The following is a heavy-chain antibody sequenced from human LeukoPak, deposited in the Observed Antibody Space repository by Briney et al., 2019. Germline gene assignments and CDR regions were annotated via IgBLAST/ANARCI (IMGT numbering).Heavy chain of an antibody. CDR1: GFTFSSDG. CDR3: ASGGGYYDSSGYYFHDY. J-gene: IGHJ4*02. V-gene: IGHV3-21*01. Sequence: GGSLRLSCAASGFTFSSDGVSWVRQAPGKGLEWVSSISSSSSYIYYADSVKGRFPISRDNAKNSLYLQMNSLRAEDTAVYYCASGGGYYDSSGYYFHDYWGQGTLVAVSS. D-gene: IGHD3-22*01. CDR2: ISSSSSYI.